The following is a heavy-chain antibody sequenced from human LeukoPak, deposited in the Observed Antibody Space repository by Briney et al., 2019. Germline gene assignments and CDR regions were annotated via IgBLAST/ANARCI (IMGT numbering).Heavy chain of an antibody. CDR1: GFTFSYYG. CDR3: ARDADTSEFFSWLDL. V-gene: IGHV3-33*01. Sequence: GGSLRLSCAASGFTFSYYGMQWVRQAPGKGLEWVALIWHDGGKRYYADSVKGRFTVSRDDSKNTLYLQMTTLRAEDTAVYYCARDADTSEFFSWLDLWGQGTLVTVSS. CDR2: IWHDGGKR. J-gene: IGHJ5*02. D-gene: IGHD3-22*01.